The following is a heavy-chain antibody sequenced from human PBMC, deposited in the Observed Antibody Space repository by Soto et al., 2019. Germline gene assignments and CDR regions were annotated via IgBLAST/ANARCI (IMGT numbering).Heavy chain of an antibody. Sequence: RSLTFAVSGGSISSSNWWSWVRQPPGKGLEWIGEIYESGSTNYNPSLKSRVTISLDKSKNQFSLRLSSVTAADTAVYYCARGPTITGTIYWFDPWGQGTLVTVSS. CDR2: IYESGST. V-gene: IGHV4-4*02. D-gene: IGHD1-7*01. CDR3: ARGPTITGTIYWFDP. CDR1: GGSISSSNW. J-gene: IGHJ5*02.